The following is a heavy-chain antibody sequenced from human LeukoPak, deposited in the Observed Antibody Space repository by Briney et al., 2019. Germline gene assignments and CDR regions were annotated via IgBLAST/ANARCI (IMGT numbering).Heavy chain of an antibody. Sequence: GASVKVSCKASGYTFTSYGISWVRQAPGQGLEWMGWNSAYNGNTNYAQKLQGRVTMTTDTSTSTAYMELRSLRSDDTAVYYCARDIVVVPAAWEYFDYWGQGTLVTVSS. CDR1: GYTFTSYG. J-gene: IGHJ4*02. V-gene: IGHV1-18*01. D-gene: IGHD2-2*01. CDR3: ARDIVVVPAAWEYFDY. CDR2: NSAYNGNT.